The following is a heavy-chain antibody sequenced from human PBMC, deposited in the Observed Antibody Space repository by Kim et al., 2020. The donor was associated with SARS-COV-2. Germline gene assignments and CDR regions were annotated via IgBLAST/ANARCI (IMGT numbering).Heavy chain of an antibody. J-gene: IGHJ6*02. D-gene: IGHD3-10*01. CDR3: ARGKIARYYGSGRHDRGMDV. CDR1: GGSFSGYY. Sequence: GSLSLTCAVYGGSFSGYYWSWIRQPPGKGLEWIGKINHSGSTNYNPSLKSRVTISVDTSKNQFSLKLSSVTAADTAVYYCARGKIARYYGSGRHDRGMDVWGQGTTVTVSS. CDR2: INHSGST. V-gene: IGHV4-34*01.